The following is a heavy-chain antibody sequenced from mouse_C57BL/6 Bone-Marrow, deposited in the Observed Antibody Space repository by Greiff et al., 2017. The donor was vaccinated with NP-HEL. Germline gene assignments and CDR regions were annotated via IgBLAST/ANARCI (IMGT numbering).Heavy chain of an antibody. D-gene: IGHD2-1*01. V-gene: IGHV1-72*01. CDR1: GYTFTSYW. J-gene: IGHJ2*01. Sequence: VKLMESGAELVKPGASVKLSCKASGYTFTSYWMHWVKQRPGRGLERIGRIDPNSGGTKYNEKFKSKATLTVDKPSSTAYMQLSSLTSEDSAVYYCARSEGNYAYYFDYWGQGTTLTVSS. CDR3: ARSEGNYAYYFDY. CDR2: IDPNSGGT.